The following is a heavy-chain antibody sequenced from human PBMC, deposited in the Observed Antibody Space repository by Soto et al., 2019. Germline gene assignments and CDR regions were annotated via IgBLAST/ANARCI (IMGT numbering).Heavy chain of an antibody. CDR3: ARENFGVVIHDALDL. D-gene: IGHD3-3*01. V-gene: IGHV4-31*03. J-gene: IGHJ3*01. CDR2: IFDSETA. CDR1: GGSVSSGGYY. Sequence: PSGTLSLTCTVPGGSVSSGGYYWNWIRQHPGKGLEWLGYIFDSETAYYNPSLKSRLTISMDTSKNQFSLKVTSVTPADTAVYYCARENFGVVIHDALDLWGQGTMVTVSS.